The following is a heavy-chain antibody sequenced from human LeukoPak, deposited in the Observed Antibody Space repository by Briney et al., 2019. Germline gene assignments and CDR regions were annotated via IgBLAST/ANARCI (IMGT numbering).Heavy chain of an antibody. CDR2: INPNSGGT. V-gene: IGHV1-2*02. CDR1: GYTFTGYY. J-gene: IGHJ4*02. Sequence: ASVKVSCKASGYTFTGYYMHWVRQAPGQGLEWMGWINPNSGGTNYAQKFQGRVTMTRDTSISTAYMELSRLRSDDTAVYYCARGGSKSLGGGTYYYDSSGYYGYWGRGTLVTVSS. CDR3: ARGGSKSLGGGTYYYDSSGYYGY. D-gene: IGHD3-22*01.